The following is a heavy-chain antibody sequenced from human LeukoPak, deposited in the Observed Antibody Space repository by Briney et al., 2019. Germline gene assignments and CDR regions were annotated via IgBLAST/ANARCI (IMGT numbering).Heavy chain of an antibody. Sequence: GGSLRLSCVAPGFTFGKYWMSWVRQAPGKGLEWVANIKLDGSEKNYVDSVKGRFTISRDNTKNSLYLQMNSLRVEDTAVFYCARDQYDTWSRRGNFDSWGQGTLVIVSS. V-gene: IGHV3-7*03. CDR3: ARDQYDTWSRRGNFDS. D-gene: IGHD3-3*01. J-gene: IGHJ4*02. CDR1: GFTFGKYW. CDR2: IKLDGSEK.